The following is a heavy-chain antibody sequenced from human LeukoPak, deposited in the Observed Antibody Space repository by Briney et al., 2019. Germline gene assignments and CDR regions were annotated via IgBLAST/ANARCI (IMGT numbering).Heavy chain of an antibody. J-gene: IGHJ6*02. D-gene: IGHD6-13*01. CDR2: TYYRSKWYN. V-gene: IGHV6-1*01. CDR1: GDSVSSNSAA. CDR3: ARDLRDSSSRNPTSYYYYGMDV. Sequence: SQTLSLTCAISGDSVSSNSAAWNWIRQSPSRGLEWLGRTYYRSKWYNDYAVSVKSRITINPDTSKNQFSLQLNSVTPEDTAVYYCARDLRDSSSRNPTSYYYYGMDVWGQGTTVTVSS.